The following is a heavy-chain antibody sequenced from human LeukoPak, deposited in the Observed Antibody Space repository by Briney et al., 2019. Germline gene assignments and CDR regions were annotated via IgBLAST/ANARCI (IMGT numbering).Heavy chain of an antibody. J-gene: IGHJ4*02. CDR3: ASTNEQQHFDY. Sequence: SETLSLTCTVSGYSISSGYYWGWIRQPPGKGLEWIGSIYHSRSTYYNPSLKSRVTISVDTSKNQFSLKLSSVTAADTAVYYCASTNEQQHFDYWGQGTLVTVSS. V-gene: IGHV4-38-2*02. D-gene: IGHD6-13*01. CDR2: IYHSRST. CDR1: GYSISSGYY.